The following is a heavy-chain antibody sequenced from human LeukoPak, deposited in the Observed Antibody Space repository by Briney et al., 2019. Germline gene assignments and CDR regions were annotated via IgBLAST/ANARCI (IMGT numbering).Heavy chain of an antibody. CDR2: ISYDGSNK. D-gene: IGHD2-2*02. Sequence: GGSLRLSCAASGFTFSSYGMHWVRQAPGKGLEWVAVISYDGSNKYYADSVKGRFTISRDNSKNTLFLQMSSLISEDTAVYYCARGDCTTTSCYNTVFDYWGQGTLVTVSS. J-gene: IGHJ4*02. V-gene: IGHV3-30*03. CDR1: GFTFSSYG. CDR3: ARGDCTTTSCYNTVFDY.